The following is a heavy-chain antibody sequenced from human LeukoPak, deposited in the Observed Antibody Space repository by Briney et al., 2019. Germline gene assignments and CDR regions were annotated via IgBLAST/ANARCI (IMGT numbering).Heavy chain of an antibody. J-gene: IGHJ4*02. CDR1: GFTVSSNY. CDR3: ARGGKRDDTYYFDY. Sequence: GGSLRLSCAASGFTVSSNYMSWVRQAPGKGLEWVSVIYSGGSTYYADSVKGRFTISRDNSKNTLYLQMNSLRAEDTAVYYCARGGKRDDTYYFDYWGQGTLVTVSS. CDR2: IYSGGST. V-gene: IGHV3-53*01.